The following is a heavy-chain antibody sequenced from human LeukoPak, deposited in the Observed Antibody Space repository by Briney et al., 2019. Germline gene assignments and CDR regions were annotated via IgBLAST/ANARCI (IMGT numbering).Heavy chain of an antibody. V-gene: IGHV4-59*01. CDR1: GGSISSYY. J-gene: IGHJ4*02. Sequence: KTSETLSLTCTVSGGSISSYYWSWIRQPPGKGLEWIGYIYYSGSTNYNPSLKSRVTISVDTSKNQFSLKLSSVTAADTAVYYCARDSSSWSLGRYFDYWGQGTLVTVSS. CDR3: ARDSSSWSLGRYFDY. CDR2: IYYSGST. D-gene: IGHD6-13*01.